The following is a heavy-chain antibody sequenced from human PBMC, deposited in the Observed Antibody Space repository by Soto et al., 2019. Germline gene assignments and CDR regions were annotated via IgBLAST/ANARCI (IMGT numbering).Heavy chain of an antibody. Sequence: GGSLRLSCAASGFTFSNAWMNWVRQAPGKGLEWVSAISGSGGSTYYADSVKGRFTISRDNSKNTLYLQMNSLRAEDTAVYYCARTLYSYGTDYWGQGTLVTVSS. V-gene: IGHV3-23*01. CDR3: ARTLYSYGTDY. D-gene: IGHD5-18*01. CDR2: ISGSGGST. CDR1: GFTFSNAW. J-gene: IGHJ4*02.